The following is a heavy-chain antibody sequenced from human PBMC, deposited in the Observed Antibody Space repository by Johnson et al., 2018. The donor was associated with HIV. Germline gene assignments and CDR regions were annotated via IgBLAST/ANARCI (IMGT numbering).Heavy chain of an antibody. Sequence: VQLVESGGGLVKPGGSLRLSCAASGFTVSSKYMSWVRQAPGKGLEWVSVIYSGGGTYYADSVKGRFTISSDNCKNTLYLQMNSLRAEDTAVYYCARPGVAATKGAFDIWGQGTMVTVSS. V-gene: IGHV3-66*02. CDR2: IYSGGGT. CDR1: GFTVSSKY. CDR3: ARPGVAATKGAFDI. D-gene: IGHD1-26*01. J-gene: IGHJ3*02.